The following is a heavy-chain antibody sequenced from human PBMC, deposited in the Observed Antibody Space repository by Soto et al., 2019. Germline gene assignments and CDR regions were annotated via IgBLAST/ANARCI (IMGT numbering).Heavy chain of an antibody. Sequence: SGPTLVNPTQTLTLTCTFSGFSLSTSGVGVGWIRQPPGKALEWLALIYWDDDKRYSPSLKSRLTITKDTSKNQVVLTMTNMDPVDTATYYCAHRGRGLAAAANFADYWGQGTLVTVSS. CDR1: GFSLSTSGVG. CDR2: IYWDDDK. CDR3: AHRGRGLAAAANFADY. D-gene: IGHD6-13*01. J-gene: IGHJ4*02. V-gene: IGHV2-5*02.